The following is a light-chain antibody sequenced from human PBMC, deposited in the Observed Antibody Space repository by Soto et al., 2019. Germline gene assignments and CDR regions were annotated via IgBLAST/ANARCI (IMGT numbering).Light chain of an antibody. CDR1: QIISTY. CDR3: QQSYSTPLT. Sequence: DLQMPQSPSSLSASVGDRVTITCRASQIISTYLNWYQQKPGKAPKLLIYAASSLQSGVPSRFSGSGSGTCFTLTISSLQPEDFATYYCQQSYSTPLTFGPGTKVYI. J-gene: IGKJ3*01. CDR2: AAS. V-gene: IGKV1-39*01.